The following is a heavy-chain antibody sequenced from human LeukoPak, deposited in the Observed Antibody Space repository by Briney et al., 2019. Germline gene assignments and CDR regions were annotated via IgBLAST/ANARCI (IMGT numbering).Heavy chain of an antibody. J-gene: IGHJ4*02. D-gene: IGHD3-22*01. V-gene: IGHV1-18*01. CDR1: GYTFTRYG. CDR2: ISAYNGNT. Sequence: ASVKVSCKASGYTFTRYGISWVRQAPGQGLEWMGWISAYNGNTNYAQKLQGRVTMTTDTSTSTAYMELRSLRSDDTAVYYCACGVDPHYYDSSGYCLDYWGQGTLVTVSS. CDR3: ACGVDPHYYDSSGYCLDY.